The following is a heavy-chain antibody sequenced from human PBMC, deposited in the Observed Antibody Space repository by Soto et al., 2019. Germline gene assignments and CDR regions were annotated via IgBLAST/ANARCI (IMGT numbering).Heavy chain of an antibody. Sequence: SETLSLTCTVSGGSISSGDYYWSWIRQPPGKGLEWIGYTYYSGNTYYNPSLKSRVTISVDTSKNQFSLKLSSVTAADTAVYYCASSKVPGENYYGMDVWGQGTTVTVSS. V-gene: IGHV4-30-4*01. CDR3: ASSKVPGENYYGMDV. D-gene: IGHD3-10*01. CDR1: GGSISSGDYY. CDR2: TYYSGNT. J-gene: IGHJ6*02.